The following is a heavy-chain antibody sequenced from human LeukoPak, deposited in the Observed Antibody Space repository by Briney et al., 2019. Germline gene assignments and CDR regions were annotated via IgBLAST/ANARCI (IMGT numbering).Heavy chain of an antibody. CDR3: AKSKAMIVVVGLDY. D-gene: IGHD3-22*01. V-gene: IGHV3-23*01. CDR1: GFTFSTYA. CDR2: ISSNGGST. Sequence: GGSLRLSCAASGFTFSTYAMSWVRQAPGKGLEYVSAISSNGGSTYYADSVKGRFTISRDNSKNTLYLQMNSLRAEDTAVYYCAKSKAMIVVVGLDYWGQGTLVTVSS. J-gene: IGHJ4*02.